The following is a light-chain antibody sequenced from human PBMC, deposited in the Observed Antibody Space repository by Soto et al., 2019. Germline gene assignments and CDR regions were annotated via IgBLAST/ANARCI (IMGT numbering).Light chain of an antibody. CDR3: QQYNNWPPFT. J-gene: IGKJ3*01. CDR1: QSVSNN. CDR2: GAS. Sequence: EIVMTQSPATLSVSPGERATLSCRASQSVSNNLAWYQQKPGQAPRLLIYGASTRATVIPARFSGSGSGTEFTLTISSLQSEDFAVYYCQQYNNWPPFTFGPGTKVDIK. V-gene: IGKV3-15*01.